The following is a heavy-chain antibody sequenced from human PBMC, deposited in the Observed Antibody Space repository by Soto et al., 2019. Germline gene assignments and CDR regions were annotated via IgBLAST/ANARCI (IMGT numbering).Heavy chain of an antibody. D-gene: IGHD2-15*01. CDR3: ASLGNLGYCSGGSCRIDY. J-gene: IGHJ4*02. CDR2: IIPIFGTA. Sequence: SVRVSCKASGVTFSSYAISWVRQAPGQGLEWMGGIIPIFGTANYAQKFQGRVTITADKSTSTAYMELSSLRSEDTAVYYCASLGNLGYCSGGSCRIDYWGQGTLVTVSS. CDR1: GVTFSSYA. V-gene: IGHV1-69*06.